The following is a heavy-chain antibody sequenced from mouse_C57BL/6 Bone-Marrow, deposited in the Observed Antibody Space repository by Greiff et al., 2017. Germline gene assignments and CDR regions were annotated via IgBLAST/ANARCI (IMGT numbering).Heavy chain of an antibody. CDR1: GYAFSSYW. V-gene: IGHV1-80*01. CDR2: IFPGDGDT. CDR3: ARGGLRLPFAY. Sequence: QVQLQQSGAELVKPGASVKISCKASGYAFSSYWMNWVKQRPGKGLEWIGQIFPGDGDTNYNGKFKGKATLTADKSSSTAYMQLSSLTSEDSAVYYGARGGLRLPFAYWGQGTLVTVSA. J-gene: IGHJ3*01. D-gene: IGHD3-2*02.